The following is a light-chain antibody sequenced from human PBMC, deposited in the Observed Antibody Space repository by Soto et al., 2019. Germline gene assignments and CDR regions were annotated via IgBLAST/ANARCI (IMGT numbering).Light chain of an antibody. V-gene: IGLV4-60*02. CDR1: SGHSSYI. CDR2: LEGSGTY. J-gene: IGLJ2*01. CDR3: ETWDTNTRV. Sequence: QSVLTQSSSASASLGSSVKLTCTLSSGHSSYIIAWHQQQPGKAPRYLMKLEGSGTYNKGSGVPDRFSGSSSGADRYLTISNCQFEDEADYYCETWDTNTRVFGGGTKLTVL.